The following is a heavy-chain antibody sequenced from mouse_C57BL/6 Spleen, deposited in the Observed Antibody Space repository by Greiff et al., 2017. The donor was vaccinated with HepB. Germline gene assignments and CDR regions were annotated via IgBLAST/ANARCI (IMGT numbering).Heavy chain of an antibody. V-gene: IGHV2-9-1*01. CDR1: GFSLTSYA. CDR3: ARNGISIYYDYGDAMDY. CDR2: IWTGGGT. Sequence: VQRVESGPGLVAPSQSLSITCTVSGFSLTSYAISWVRQPPGKGLEWLGVIWTGGGTNYNSALKSRLSISKDNSKSQVFLKMNSLQTDDTARYYCARNGISIYYDYGDAMDYWGQGTSVTVSS. D-gene: IGHD2-4*01. J-gene: IGHJ4*01.